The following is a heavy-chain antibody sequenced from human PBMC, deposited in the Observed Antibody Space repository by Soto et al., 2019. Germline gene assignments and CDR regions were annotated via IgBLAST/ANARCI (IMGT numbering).Heavy chain of an antibody. CDR3: AREKYREVDH. Sequence: QVQLVQSGAEVKEPGASVKVSCKASGYTFTNYGISWVRQARGQGLEWMGWISTYSGHTDFAQRFQGRVTMATDTSTTTAYMELRSLTSDDTAVYYSAREKYREVDHWRQGTLVTVSS. CDR2: ISTYSGHT. V-gene: IGHV1-18*04. D-gene: IGHD3-10*01. CDR1: GYTFTNYG. J-gene: IGHJ4*02.